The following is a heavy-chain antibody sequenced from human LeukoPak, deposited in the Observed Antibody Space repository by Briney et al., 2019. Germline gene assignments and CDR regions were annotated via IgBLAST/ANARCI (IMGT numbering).Heavy chain of an antibody. V-gene: IGHV5-51*01. J-gene: IGHJ5*02. CDR2: IYPGDSDT. CDR3: ARAHSGATMTPWGFDP. Sequence: GESLKISCQASGYSFAIYWIAWVRQTPGKGLEWMGIIYPGDSDTTYSPSFQGQVTISADRSISTAYLQWTSLKASDTAMYYCARAHSGATMTPWGFDPWGQGTLVTVSS. D-gene: IGHD1-26*01. CDR1: GYSFAIYW.